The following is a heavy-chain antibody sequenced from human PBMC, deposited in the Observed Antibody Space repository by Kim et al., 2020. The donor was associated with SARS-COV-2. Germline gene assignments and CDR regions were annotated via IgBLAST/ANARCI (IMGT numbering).Heavy chain of an antibody. Sequence: VTGRFPMSRDNSKKTLYLQMNSLIAEDTAVYYCARDLAPYYYDSSGYQSWGQGTLVTVSS. CDR3: ARDLAPYYYDSSGYQS. J-gene: IGHJ5*02. D-gene: IGHD3-22*01. V-gene: IGHV3-30*07.